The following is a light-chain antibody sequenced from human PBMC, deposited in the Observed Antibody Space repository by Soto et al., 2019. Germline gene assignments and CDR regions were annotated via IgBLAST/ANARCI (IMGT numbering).Light chain of an antibody. CDR1: QSVTNW. CDR2: DAS. Sequence: DIQMTQSPSTLSASVGDRVTITCRASQSVTNWLAWYQQKPGMAPKLLIYDASNLEGGGPSRFSGSGSGTEFTLTISSLQPDDFATYYRHQYNNYSPWPFGQGTKVEIK. V-gene: IGKV1-5*01. CDR3: HQYNNYSPWP. J-gene: IGKJ1*01.